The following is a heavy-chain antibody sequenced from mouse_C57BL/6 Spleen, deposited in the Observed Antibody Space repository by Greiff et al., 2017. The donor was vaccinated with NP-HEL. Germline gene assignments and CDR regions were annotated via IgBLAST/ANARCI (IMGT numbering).Heavy chain of an antibody. V-gene: IGHV1-82*01. CDR1: GYAFSSSW. Sequence: QVQLQQSGPELVKPGASVKISCKASGYAFSSSWMNWVKQRPGKGLEWIGRIYPGDGDTNYNGKFKGKATLTADKSSSTAYMQLSSLTSEDSAVYFCARGGRGVDSSGSMDYWGQGTSVTVSS. J-gene: IGHJ4*01. CDR3: ARGGRGVDSSGSMDY. D-gene: IGHD3-2*02. CDR2: IYPGDGDT.